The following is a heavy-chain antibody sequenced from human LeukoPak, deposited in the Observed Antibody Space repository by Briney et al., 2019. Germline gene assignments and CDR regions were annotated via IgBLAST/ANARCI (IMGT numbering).Heavy chain of an antibody. CDR3: ARDGLAVPGPNWFDP. D-gene: IGHD6-13*01. CDR1: GFTFSTYS. Sequence: GGSLRLSRAASGFTFSTYSMNWVRQAPGKGLEWVSSISSSSSYIYYTDSVKGRFTISRDNAKNSLYLQMNSLRDEDTAVYYCARDGLAVPGPNWFDPWGQGTLVTVSS. CDR2: ISSSSSYI. V-gene: IGHV3-21*01. J-gene: IGHJ5*02.